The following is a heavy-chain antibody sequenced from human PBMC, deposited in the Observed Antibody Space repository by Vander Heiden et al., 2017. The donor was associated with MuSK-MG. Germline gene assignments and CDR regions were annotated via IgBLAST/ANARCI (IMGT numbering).Heavy chain of an antibody. CDR2: IYHSGST. CDR1: GYSISSGYY. J-gene: IGHJ4*02. CDR3: GTGVATIGAFDY. Sequence: QVQLQESGPGLVKPSETLSLTCAVSGYSISSGYYWGWIRQPPGKGLEWIGSIYHSGSTYYNPSLKSRVTISVDTPKNQFSLKLSSVTAADTAVYDCGTGVATIGAFDYWGQGTLVTVSS. D-gene: IGHD5-12*01. V-gene: IGHV4-38-2*01.